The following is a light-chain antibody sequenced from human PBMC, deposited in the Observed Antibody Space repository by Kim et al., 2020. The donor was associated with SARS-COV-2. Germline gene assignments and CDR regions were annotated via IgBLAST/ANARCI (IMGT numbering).Light chain of an antibody. CDR3: CSYAGTNIVV. V-gene: IGLV2-11*03. J-gene: IGLJ2*01. CDR2: YVT. Sequence: ADTSSCTGTSSDLSGYNYVSCYQSHPGKAPNLLISYVTPRPSGVPDRFSGSRSGNTASLSISGLQAADEADYYCCSYAGTNIVVFGAGTQLTVL. CDR1: SSDLSGYNY.